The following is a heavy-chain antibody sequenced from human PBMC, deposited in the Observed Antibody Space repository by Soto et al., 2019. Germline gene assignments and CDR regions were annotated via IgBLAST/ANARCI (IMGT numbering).Heavy chain of an antibody. V-gene: IGHV3-11*05. CDR2: ISSSSRYT. CDR1: GFTFSDYY. J-gene: IGHJ4*02. CDR3: ARDHHRYSGYDYVDY. D-gene: IGHD5-12*01. Sequence: QVQLVESGGGLVKPGGSLRLSCVASGFTFSDYYMSWIRQDPGKGLEWVSYISSSSRYTNYADSVKGRFTISRDNAKNSLYLQMNSLRAEDTAVYYCARDHHRYSGYDYVDYWGQGTLVTVSS.